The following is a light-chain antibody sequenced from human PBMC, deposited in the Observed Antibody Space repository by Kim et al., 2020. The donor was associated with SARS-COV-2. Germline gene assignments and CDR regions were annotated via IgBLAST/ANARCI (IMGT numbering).Light chain of an antibody. J-gene: IGKJ4*01. CDR3: LQLNCYPLT. Sequence: TQLTQSPSSLSASVGDSVTITCRASQGIDTSLAWYQQKPGKAPKVLIYDASTLQTGVPSRFSGSGSGTDFTLTISSLQPEDFATYYCLQLNCYPLTFGGGTKVDIK. CDR1: QGIDTS. CDR2: DAS. V-gene: IGKV1-9*01.